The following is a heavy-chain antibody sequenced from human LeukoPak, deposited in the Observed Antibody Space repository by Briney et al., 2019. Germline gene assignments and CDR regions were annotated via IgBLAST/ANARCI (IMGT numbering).Heavy chain of an antibody. CDR2: IIPIFGTA. J-gene: IGHJ5*02. CDR1: GGTFSSYA. V-gene: IGHV1-69*05. CDR3: ARDREGYCSSTSCSNWFDP. D-gene: IGHD2-2*01. Sequence: GASVKVSCKASGGTFSSYAISWVRQAPGQGLEWMGGIIPIFGTANYAQKFQGRVTITTDESTSTAYMGLSSLRSEDTAVYYCARDREGYCSSTSCSNWFDPWGQGTLVTVSS.